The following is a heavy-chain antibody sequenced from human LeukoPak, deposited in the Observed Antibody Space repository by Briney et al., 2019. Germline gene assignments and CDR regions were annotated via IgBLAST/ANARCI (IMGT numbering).Heavy chain of an antibody. J-gene: IGHJ4*02. V-gene: IGHV3-7*04. CDR3: ARASAAQWRYYFDY. Sequence: GGSLRLSCAASGXTFSSYWMSWVRQAPGKGLEWVANIKQDGSEKYYVDSVKGRFTISRDNAKNSLYLQMNSLRAEDTAVYYCARASAAQWRYYFDYWGQGTLVTVSS. CDR2: IKQDGSEK. CDR1: GXTFSSYW. D-gene: IGHD6-19*01.